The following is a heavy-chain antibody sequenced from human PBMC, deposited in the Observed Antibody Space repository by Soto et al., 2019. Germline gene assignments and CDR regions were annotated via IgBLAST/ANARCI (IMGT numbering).Heavy chain of an antibody. J-gene: IGHJ5*02. V-gene: IGHV4-34*01. CDR1: GGSFSGYY. CDR3: AVGINWFDP. CDR2: INHSGST. Sequence: PSETLSLTCAVYGGSFSGYYWTWIRQSPGKGLEWIGEINHSGSTSYNPSLKSRVTISVDTSKNQFSLKLSSVTAADTAIYYCAVGINWFDPWGQGTLVTVSS.